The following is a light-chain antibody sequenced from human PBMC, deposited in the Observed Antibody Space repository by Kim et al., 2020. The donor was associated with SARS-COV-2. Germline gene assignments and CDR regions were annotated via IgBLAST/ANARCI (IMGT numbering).Light chain of an antibody. J-gene: IGKJ1*01. V-gene: IGKV3-15*01. CDR3: QQYNNWPRT. CDR1: QSVTSD. CDR2: GAS. Sequence: EIVLTQSPGTLSLSPGDRATLSCRASQSVTSDYLGWYQQKPGQAPRLLIYGASTRATGIPARFSGSGSGTEFTLTIGSLQSEDFAVYYCQQYNNWPRTFGQGTKVDIK.